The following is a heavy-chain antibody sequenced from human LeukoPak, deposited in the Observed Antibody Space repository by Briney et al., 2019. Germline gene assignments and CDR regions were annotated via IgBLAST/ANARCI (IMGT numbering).Heavy chain of an antibody. D-gene: IGHD3-22*01. CDR1: GFTFSSYG. J-gene: IGHJ4*02. Sequence: AGRSLRLSCAASGFTFSSYGMHWVRQAPGKGLEWVAVISYDGSNKYYADSVKGRFTISRDNSRNTLYLQMNSLRAEDTAVYYCAKDQNDYYDSSGYYYDPYFDYWGQGTLVTVSS. CDR2: ISYDGSNK. V-gene: IGHV3-30*18. CDR3: AKDQNDYYDSSGYYYDPYFDY.